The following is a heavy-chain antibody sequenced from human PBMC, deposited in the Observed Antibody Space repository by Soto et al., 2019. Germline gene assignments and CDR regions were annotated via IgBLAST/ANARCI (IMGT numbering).Heavy chain of an antibody. J-gene: IGHJ1*01. Sequence: QVQLQESGPGLVKPSGTLSLTCAVYGVSIGSHDWWTWVRQPPGKGLEWIGESHQSGNTNYNSSLESRVTMSRATSKNHFSLQLSSGTVADTAGYYCATRDTGRVYWGQGTLVTVSS. CDR2: SHQSGNT. V-gene: IGHV4-4*02. CDR1: GVSIGSHDW. CDR3: ATRDTGRVY. D-gene: IGHD5-18*01.